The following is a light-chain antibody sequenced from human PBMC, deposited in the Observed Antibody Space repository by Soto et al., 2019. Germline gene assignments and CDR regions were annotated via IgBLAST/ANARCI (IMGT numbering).Light chain of an antibody. V-gene: IGKV3-15*01. J-gene: IGKJ2*01. Sequence: EIVMTQSPATLSVSPGESATLSCRASQSVNTNLAWYQQKPGRAPRLLIHGASTRATGIPARFSGSGSGTECTLDIRSLQSEDFAVYCCQQDNNLPPHTFGQGTKLEI. CDR2: GAS. CDR1: QSVNTN. CDR3: QQDNNLPPHT.